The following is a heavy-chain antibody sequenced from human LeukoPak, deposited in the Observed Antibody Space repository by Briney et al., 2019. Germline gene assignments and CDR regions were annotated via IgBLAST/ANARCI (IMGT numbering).Heavy chain of an antibody. V-gene: IGHV4-4*02. D-gene: IGHD2-2*01. Sequence: SGTLSLTCSVSGDDISSSNWWTWVRQPPQQGLEWIGEVYHSGSTNYNPSLKSRIYMSVDKSQNRFSLRLSSLTAADTAVYFCARVAPSKGCRSTSCSADYFDFWGQGTLVTVSS. J-gene: IGHJ4*02. CDR1: GDDISSSNW. CDR2: VYHSGST. CDR3: ARVAPSKGCRSTSCSADYFDF.